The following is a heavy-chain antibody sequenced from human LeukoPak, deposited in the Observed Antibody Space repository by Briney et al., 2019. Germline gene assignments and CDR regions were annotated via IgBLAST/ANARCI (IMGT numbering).Heavy chain of an antibody. CDR2: IYGADAA. CDR1: GFNVSSNY. J-gene: IGHJ4*02. Sequence: PGGSLRLSCAASGFNVSSNYMTWIRQAPGKGLEWVSLIYGADAAYYAESVRGRFMISRDNLKNTLFLQMNSLRVKDTAVYYCVTSTGQQFIPYDYWGQGTHVTVSS. V-gene: IGHV3-66*02. CDR3: VTSTGQQFIPYDY. D-gene: IGHD6-13*01.